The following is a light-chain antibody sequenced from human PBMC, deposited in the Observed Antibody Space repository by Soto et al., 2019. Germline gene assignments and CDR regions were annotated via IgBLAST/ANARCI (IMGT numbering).Light chain of an antibody. V-gene: IGLV2-8*01. CDR2: EVS. CDR3: SSYAGSSNYV. CDR1: SSDVGGYNY. Sequence: QSALTQPLSASGSPGQSVTISCTGTSSDVGGYNYVSWYQHHPGKAPKLMIYEVSKRPSGVPDRFSGSKSGNTSSLTVSGLQAEDEADYYCSSYAGSSNYVFGTGTKLTV. J-gene: IGLJ1*01.